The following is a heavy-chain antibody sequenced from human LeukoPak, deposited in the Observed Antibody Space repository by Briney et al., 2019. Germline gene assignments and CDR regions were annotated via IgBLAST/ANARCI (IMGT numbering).Heavy chain of an antibody. D-gene: IGHD6-19*01. Sequence: ASVKVSCKASGGTFSSYAISWVRQAPGQGLEWMGGIIPIFGTANYAQKFQGRVTITADESTSTAYMELSSLRSEDTAVYYCARDGADGYSSGSVWFDPWGQGTLVTVSS. J-gene: IGHJ5*02. CDR1: GGTFSSYA. CDR3: ARDGADGYSSGSVWFDP. V-gene: IGHV1-69*01. CDR2: IIPIFGTA.